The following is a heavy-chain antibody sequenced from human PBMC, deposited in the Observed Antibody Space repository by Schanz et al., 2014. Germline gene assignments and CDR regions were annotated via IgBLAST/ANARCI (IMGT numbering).Heavy chain of an antibody. CDR3: ARGVRSDY. V-gene: IGHV3-7*01. J-gene: IGHJ4*02. Sequence: VQLVESGGGVVQPGRSLTLSCAVSTSLFSRSVIHWVRQAPGKGLEWVANIKQDGSEKYYVDSVKGRFTISRDNAKNSLYLQMNSLTAEDTAVYYCARGVRSDYWGQGTLVTVSS. D-gene: IGHD3-3*01. CDR2: IKQDGSEK. CDR1: TSLFSRSV.